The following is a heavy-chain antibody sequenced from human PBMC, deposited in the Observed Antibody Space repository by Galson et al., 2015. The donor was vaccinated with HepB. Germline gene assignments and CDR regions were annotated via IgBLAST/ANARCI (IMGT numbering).Heavy chain of an antibody. D-gene: IGHD2-2*02. Sequence: SLRLSCAAAGFTFSSYAMSWVRQAPGKGLEWVSAISGSGGSTYYADSVKGRFTISRDNSKNTLYLQMNSLRAEDTAVYYCAKDVCSSTSCYTGQSEGFDYWGQGTLVTVSS. J-gene: IGHJ4*02. CDR3: AKDVCSSTSCYTGQSEGFDY. V-gene: IGHV3-23*01. CDR1: GFTFSSYA. CDR2: ISGSGGST.